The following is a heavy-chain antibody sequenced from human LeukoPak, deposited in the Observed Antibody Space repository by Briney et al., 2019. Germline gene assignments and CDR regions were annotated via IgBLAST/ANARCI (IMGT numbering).Heavy chain of an antibody. CDR1: GFTFSSYA. CDR3: AKSRGSYGLYFDY. D-gene: IGHD3-16*01. Sequence: GGSLRLSCAASGFTFSSYAMSWVRQAPGKGLEWVSAISGSGGSTYYADSVKGRFTISRDNPKNTLYLQMNSLRAEDTAVYYCAKSRGSYGLYFDYWGQGTLVTVSS. J-gene: IGHJ4*02. V-gene: IGHV3-23*01. CDR2: ISGSGGST.